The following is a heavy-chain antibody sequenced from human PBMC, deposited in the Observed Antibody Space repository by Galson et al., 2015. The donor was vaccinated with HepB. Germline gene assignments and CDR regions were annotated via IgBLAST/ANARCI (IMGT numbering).Heavy chain of an antibody. CDR3: ARGQYYRWEIDC. Sequence: SETLSLTCAFCGGFSSDDYWSWIRQTPGKGLEWIGEISHSGSTNYNPSLKSRVTISIDTSKNQFSLHLTSVTAADTAVYYCARGQYYRWEIDCWGPGILVTVSS. D-gene: IGHD2/OR15-2a*01. CDR2: ISHSGST. CDR1: GGFSSDDY. V-gene: IGHV4-34*01. J-gene: IGHJ4*02.